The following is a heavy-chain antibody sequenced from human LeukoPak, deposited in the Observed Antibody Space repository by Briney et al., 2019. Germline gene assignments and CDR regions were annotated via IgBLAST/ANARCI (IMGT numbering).Heavy chain of an antibody. CDR2: ISGSGDSA. CDR3: ARVTYSSSSSPLDY. D-gene: IGHD6-13*01. CDR1: GFTFSSYA. J-gene: IGHJ4*02. Sequence: GGSLRLSCAASGFTFSSYAMSWVRQAPGKGLEWVSAISGSGDSAYYADSVKGRFTISRDNAKNTLYLQMNSLRAEDTAVYYCARVTYSSSSSPLDYWGQGTLVTVSS. V-gene: IGHV3-23*01.